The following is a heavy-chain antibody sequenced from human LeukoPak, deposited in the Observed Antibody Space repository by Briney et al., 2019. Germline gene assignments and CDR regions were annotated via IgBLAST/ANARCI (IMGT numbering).Heavy chain of an antibody. V-gene: IGHV3-74*01. Sequence: GGSLRLSCAASGFTFSSYWMHWVRQAPGKGLVWVSRINSDGSSTSYTDSVKGRFTISRDNAKNTLYLQMDSLRAEDTAMYYCARGTGSYYSLGYWGQGTLVTVSS. D-gene: IGHD1-26*01. CDR1: GFTFSSYW. CDR3: ARGTGSYYSLGY. CDR2: INSDGSST. J-gene: IGHJ4*02.